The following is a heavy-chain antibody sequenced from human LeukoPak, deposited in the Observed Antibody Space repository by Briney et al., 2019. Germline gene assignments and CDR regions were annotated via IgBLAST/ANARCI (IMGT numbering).Heavy chain of an antibody. D-gene: IGHD6-13*01. J-gene: IGHJ5*02. CDR2: ISYRGRT. CDR1: GGSISSGGFY. CDR3: ARVEPGIAAAGVDP. V-gene: IGHV4-30-4*08. Sequence: PSETLSLTCTVSGGSISSGGFYWSWIRQPPGKGLEWFGSISYRGRTYNNPSLKSLVTISVSTSNNQSSLKLSSVTATATAVYYCARVEPGIAAAGVDPWGQGTLVTVSS.